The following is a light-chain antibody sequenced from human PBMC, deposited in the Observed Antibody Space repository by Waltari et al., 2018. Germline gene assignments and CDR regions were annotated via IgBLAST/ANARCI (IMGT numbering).Light chain of an antibody. J-gene: IGLJ2*01. V-gene: IGLV2-23*02. CDR3: CSYAGSYTSYVV. Sequence: QSALTQPASVSGSPGQSITISCPGTTRDVGSYNLVSWYQQHPGKAPKLIIYEVSQRPSGVSNRFSGSKSGNTASLTISGLQAEDEADYHCCSYAGSYTSYVVFGGGTKLTVL. CDR1: TRDVGSYNL. CDR2: EVS.